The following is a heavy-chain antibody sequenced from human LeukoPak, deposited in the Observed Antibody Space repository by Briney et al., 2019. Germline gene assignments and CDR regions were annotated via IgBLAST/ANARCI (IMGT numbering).Heavy chain of an antibody. CDR3: ASSQRWLQSVPLY. J-gene: IGHJ4*02. Sequence: SQTLSLTCTVSGGSISSGDYYWSWIRQPPGKGLEWIGYIYYSGSTYYNPSLKSRVTISVDTSKNQFSLKLSSVTAADTAVYYCASSQRWLQSVPLYWGQGTLVTVSS. V-gene: IGHV4-30-4*01. CDR1: GGSISSGDYY. D-gene: IGHD5-24*01. CDR2: IYYSGST.